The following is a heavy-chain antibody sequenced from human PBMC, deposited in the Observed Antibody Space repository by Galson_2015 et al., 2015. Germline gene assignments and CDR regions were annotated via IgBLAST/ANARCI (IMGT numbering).Heavy chain of an antibody. CDR2: INHSGTT. Sequence: EPLSLTCAVSVGSISSVTYCWSWIRRLPGEGLEWIGEINHSGTTNYNPSLKSRFTISIDTSKHQFSPKLSSVTAADTAVYYCARAYYGGNSDIDSWGQGTLVTVSS. CDR1: VGSISSVTYC. V-gene: IGHV4-34*01. J-gene: IGHJ4*02. D-gene: IGHD4-23*01. CDR3: ARAYYGGNSDIDS.